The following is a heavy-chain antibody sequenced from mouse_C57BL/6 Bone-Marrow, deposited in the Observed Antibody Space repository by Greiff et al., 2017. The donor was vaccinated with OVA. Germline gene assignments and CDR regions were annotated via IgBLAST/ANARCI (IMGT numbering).Heavy chain of an antibody. V-gene: IGHV2-9-1*01. Sequence: VHLQQSGPGLVAPSQSLSITCTVSGFSLTSYAISWVRQPPGKGLEWLGVIWTGGGTNYNSALKSRLSISKDNSKSQVFLKMNSLQTDDTARYYCARITTVVENYFDYWGQGTTLTVSS. D-gene: IGHD1-1*01. CDR2: IWTGGGT. J-gene: IGHJ2*01. CDR3: ARITTVVENYFDY. CDR1: GFSLTSYA.